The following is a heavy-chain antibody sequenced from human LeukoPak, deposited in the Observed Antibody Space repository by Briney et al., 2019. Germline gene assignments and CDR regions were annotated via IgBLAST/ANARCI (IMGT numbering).Heavy chain of an antibody. J-gene: IGHJ4*02. CDR3: ARPSLADYFDY. CDR2: INTNTGNP. Sequence: GASVKVSCKASGYTFTGYYMHWVRQAPGQGLEWMGWINTNTGNPTYAQGFTGRFVFSLDTSVSTAYLQISSLKAEDTAVYYCARPSLADYFDYWGQGTLVTVSS. CDR1: GYTFTGYY. V-gene: IGHV7-4-1*02.